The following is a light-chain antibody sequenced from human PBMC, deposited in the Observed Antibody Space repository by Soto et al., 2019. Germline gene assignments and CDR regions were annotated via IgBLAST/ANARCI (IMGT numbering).Light chain of an antibody. Sequence: ILMTQSLATLSVSPGEGATLSCRASQNINNKLAWYQQKPGQPPRLLVYDAAIRAAGVPSRFSGGGSATEFALTINSLQSEDFAVYYCHQYHRWPLTFGQGTKLEI. CDR1: QNINNK. V-gene: IGKV3-15*01. CDR2: DAA. J-gene: IGKJ1*01. CDR3: HQYHRWPLT.